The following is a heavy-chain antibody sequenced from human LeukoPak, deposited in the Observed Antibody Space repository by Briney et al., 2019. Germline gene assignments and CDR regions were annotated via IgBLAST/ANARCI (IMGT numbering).Heavy chain of an antibody. CDR1: GGSISSSSHY. CDR3: ARGVVGTLDWFDP. J-gene: IGHJ5*02. V-gene: IGHV4-39*01. CDR2: IYHSGNT. D-gene: IGHD2-21*01. Sequence: SETLSLTCTVSGGSISSSSHYWGWVRQPPGRGLDWIGNIYHSGNTYYNPSLKSRVTISVDTSKNQFSLKLSSVTAADTAVYYCARGVVGTLDWFDPWGQGTLVTVSS.